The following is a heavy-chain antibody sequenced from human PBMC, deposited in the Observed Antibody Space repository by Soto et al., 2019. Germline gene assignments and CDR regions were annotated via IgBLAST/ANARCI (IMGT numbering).Heavy chain of an antibody. CDR3: AKELVAVAGSDY. J-gene: IGHJ4*02. Sequence: GGSLRLSCEASGFTFSNYAMTWVRQAPGRGLEWVSTISGSAVTTYYADSVKGRFTISRDNPKNTLFLQMNSLRVDDTAVYYCAKELVAVAGSDYWGQGTLVTAPQ. CDR2: ISGSAVTT. CDR1: GFTFSNYA. D-gene: IGHD6-19*01. V-gene: IGHV3-23*01.